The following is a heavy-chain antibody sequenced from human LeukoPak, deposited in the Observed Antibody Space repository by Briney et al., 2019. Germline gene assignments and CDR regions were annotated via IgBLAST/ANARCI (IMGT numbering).Heavy chain of an antibody. V-gene: IGHV7-4-1*02. J-gene: IGHJ4*02. CDR1: GYTFTGYY. D-gene: IGHD3-3*01. CDR3: ARGTDAYDFWSGYTPDY. CDR2: INTDTGNP. Sequence: ASVKVSCKASGYTFTGYYMHWVRQAPGQGLEWMGWINTDTGNPTYAQGFTGRFVFSLDTSVSTAYLQISSLKAEDTAVYYCARGTDAYDFWSGYTPDYWGQGTLVTVSS.